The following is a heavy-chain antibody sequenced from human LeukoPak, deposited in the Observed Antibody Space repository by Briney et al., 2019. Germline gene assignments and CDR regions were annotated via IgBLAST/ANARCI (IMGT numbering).Heavy chain of an antibody. CDR3: AGTHYGGSDVFDY. CDR2: VYTSGNT. D-gene: IGHD3-16*01. J-gene: IGHJ4*02. V-gene: IGHV4-4*07. CDR1: GGSIRSYY. Sequence: SETLSLTCTVSGGSIRSYYWSWIRQPAGKGLEWIGRVYTSGNTDYNPSLKSRVTMSVNTSKNQFSLQLSSVTAADTAVYHCAGTHYGGSDVFDYWGQGTLVTVSS.